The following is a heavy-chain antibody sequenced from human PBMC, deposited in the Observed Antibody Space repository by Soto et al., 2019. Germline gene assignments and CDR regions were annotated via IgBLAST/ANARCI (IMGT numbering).Heavy chain of an antibody. V-gene: IGHV3-23*01. CDR2: ISGSGGST. J-gene: IGHJ4*02. CDR3: ATRNAVLLWCGEYFDY. D-gene: IGHD3-10*01. CDR1: GFTFSSYA. Sequence: GGSLRLSCAASGFTFSSYAMSWVRQAPGKGLEWVSAISGSGGSTYYADSVKGRFTISRDNSKNTLYLQMNSLRAEDTAVYYCATRNAVLLWCGEYFDYWGQGTLVTVSS.